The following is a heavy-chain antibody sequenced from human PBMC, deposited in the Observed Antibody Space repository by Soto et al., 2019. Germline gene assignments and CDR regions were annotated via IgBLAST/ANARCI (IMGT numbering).Heavy chain of an antibody. CDR2: ISYDGSNK. CDR3: AQGGNFGGVVYMAV. Sequence: QVQLVESGGGVVQPGRSLRLSCAASGFTFSSYGMHWVRQAPGKGLEWVAVISYDGSNKYYADSVKGRFTISRDNSKNMWVPKMNGWRAGATALYYWAQGGNFGGVVYMAVW. D-gene: IGHD1-1*01. CDR1: GFTFSSYG. J-gene: IGHJ6*03. V-gene: IGHV3-30*18.